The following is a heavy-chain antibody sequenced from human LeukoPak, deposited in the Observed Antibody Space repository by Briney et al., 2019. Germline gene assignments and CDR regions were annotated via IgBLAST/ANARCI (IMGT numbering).Heavy chain of an antibody. CDR3: ARRGFYDTSGYLFDY. CDR2: ISTSGSPI. CDR1: GFTFRSYE. Sequence: PGGSLRLSCAASGFTFRSYEMNWARQAPGKGLEWVSYISTSGSPIDYGNSVKGRFTISRDNAKNSLYLQMNSLRAEDTALYYCARRGFYDTSGYLFDYWGQGTLVTVSS. J-gene: IGHJ4*02. V-gene: IGHV3-48*03. D-gene: IGHD3-22*01.